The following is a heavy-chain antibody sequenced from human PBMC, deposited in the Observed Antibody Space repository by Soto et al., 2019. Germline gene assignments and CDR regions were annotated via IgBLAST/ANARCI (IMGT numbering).Heavy chain of an antibody. J-gene: IGHJ6*02. CDR1: GFTFSSYA. Sequence: QVQLVESGGGVVQPGRSLRLSCAASGFTFSSYAMHWVRQAPGKGLEWVAVISYDGSNKYYADSVKGRFTISRDNSKNTLYLQMNSLRAEDTAVYYCARDPAFDPTLLLWFGSYGMDVWGQGTTVTVSS. CDR2: ISYDGSNK. D-gene: IGHD3-10*01. V-gene: IGHV3-30-3*01. CDR3: ARDPAFDPTLLLWFGSYGMDV.